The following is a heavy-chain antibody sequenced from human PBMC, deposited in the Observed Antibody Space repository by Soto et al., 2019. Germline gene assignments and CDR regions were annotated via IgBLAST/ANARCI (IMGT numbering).Heavy chain of an antibody. CDR2: TYYRSKWYS. D-gene: IGHD4-17*01. CDR1: GDSVSSNSAG. CDR3: ARTVFFTPYYYYYMDV. J-gene: IGHJ6*03. Sequence: SQTLSLTCDISGDSVSSNSAGWNWIRQTPSRGLEWLGRTYYRSKWYSDYAVSVKSRITINPDTSKNQFSLQLNSVAPEDTAVYYCARTVFFTPYYYYYMDVWGKGTTVTVSS. V-gene: IGHV6-1*01.